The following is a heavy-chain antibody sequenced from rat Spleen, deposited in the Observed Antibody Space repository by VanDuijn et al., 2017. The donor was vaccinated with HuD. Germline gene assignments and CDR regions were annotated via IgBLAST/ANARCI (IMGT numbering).Heavy chain of an antibody. CDR2: INSAGST. Sequence: EVQLQESGPGLVKPSQSLSLTCSVTGYSITSSYRWNWIRKFPGNKLEWMGYINSAGSTNYNPYLKSRISITRDTSKNQFFLQVNSVTTEDTATYYSARGSAYFDYWGQGVMVTVSS. V-gene: IGHV3-3*01. CDR3: ARGSAYFDY. D-gene: IGHD5-1*01. J-gene: IGHJ2*01. CDR1: GYSITSSYR.